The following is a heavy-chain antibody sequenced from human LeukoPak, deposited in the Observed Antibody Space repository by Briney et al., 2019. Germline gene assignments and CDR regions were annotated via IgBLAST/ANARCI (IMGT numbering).Heavy chain of an antibody. J-gene: IGHJ5*02. V-gene: IGHV1-18*01. Sequence: GASVKVSCKASGYTFTSYGISWVRQAPGQGLERMGWISAYNGNTNYAQKLQGRVTMTTDTSTSTAYMELRSLRSDDTAVYYCARDPVRAIAVAGNRFDPWGQGTLVTVSS. CDR3: ARDPVRAIAVAGNRFDP. CDR1: GYTFTSYG. CDR2: ISAYNGNT. D-gene: IGHD6-19*01.